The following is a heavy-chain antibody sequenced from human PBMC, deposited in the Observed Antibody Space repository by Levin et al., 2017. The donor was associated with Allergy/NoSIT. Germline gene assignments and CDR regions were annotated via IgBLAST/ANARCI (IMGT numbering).Heavy chain of an antibody. V-gene: IGHV4-34*01. J-gene: IGHJ4*02. CDR3: ARGVAAAGSTAADY. Sequence: SETLSLTCAVYGGSFSGYYWSWIRQPPGKGLEWIGEINHSGSTNYNPSLKSRVTISVDTSKNQFSLKLSSVTAADTAVYYCARGVAAAGSTAADYWGQGTLVTVSS. D-gene: IGHD6-13*01. CDR2: INHSGST. CDR1: GGSFSGYY.